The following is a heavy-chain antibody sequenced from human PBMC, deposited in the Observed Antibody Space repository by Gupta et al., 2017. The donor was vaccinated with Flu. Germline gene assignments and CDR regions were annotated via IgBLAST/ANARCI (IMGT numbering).Heavy chain of an antibody. V-gene: IGHV1-69*01. CDR3: ARAAVTLSAGDYYYYAGIDV. J-gene: IGHJ6*02. CDR2: VIPPSVRS. Sequence: GLEWVGCVIPPSVRSNHAHKVQGRLTITADASTTTSFMELTSLRFDDSAVYYCARAAVTLSAGDYYYYAGIDVWGQGTTVTVSS. D-gene: IGHD6-13*01.